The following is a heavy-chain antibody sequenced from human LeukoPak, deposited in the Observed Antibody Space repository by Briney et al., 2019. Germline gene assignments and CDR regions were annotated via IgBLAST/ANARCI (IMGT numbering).Heavy chain of an antibody. J-gene: IGHJ4*02. V-gene: IGHV3-21*01. CDR2: ISSSSSYI. CDR3: AREPDSSSVGGFDY. D-gene: IGHD6-6*01. Sequence: GGSLRLSCAASGFTFSSYSMNWVRQAPGKGLEWVSSISSSSSYIYYADSVKGRFTISRDNAKNSLYLQMNSLRAEDTAVYYCAREPDSSSVGGFDYWGQGTLVTVSS. CDR1: GFTFSSYS.